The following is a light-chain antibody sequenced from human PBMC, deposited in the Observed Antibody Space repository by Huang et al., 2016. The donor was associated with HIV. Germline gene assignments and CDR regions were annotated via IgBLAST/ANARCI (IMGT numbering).Light chain of an antibody. CDR3: QQYNDWYPLT. CDR1: QSISSY. Sequence: EIVMTQSPATLSVSPGERATLSCRASQSISSYLAWYQQRPGQAPRLLIYGASTRASGVPARFSGSGSGTEFTLTISSRQSEDFALYYCQQYNDWYPLTFGGGTKVEIK. CDR2: GAS. V-gene: IGKV3-15*01. J-gene: IGKJ4*01.